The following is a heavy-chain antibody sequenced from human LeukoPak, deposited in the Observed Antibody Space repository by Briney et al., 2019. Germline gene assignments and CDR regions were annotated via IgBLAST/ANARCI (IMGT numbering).Heavy chain of an antibody. CDR1: GFTFSRSA. J-gene: IGHJ4*02. D-gene: IGHD6-13*01. CDR3: VKGRISEDGLDF. CDR2: ISSSGNT. Sequence: GGSLRLSCAASGFTFSRSAMTWVRQTPGKGLDWVSSISSSGNTYYADSVKGRFTISRDNSKNMLYLQMNSLRAEDTAVYYCVKGRISEDGLDFWGQGTMVTVSS. V-gene: IGHV3-23*01.